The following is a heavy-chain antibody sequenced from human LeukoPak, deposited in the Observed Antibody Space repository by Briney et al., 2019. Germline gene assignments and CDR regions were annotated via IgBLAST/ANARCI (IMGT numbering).Heavy chain of an antibody. CDR3: ARQYDSSGSIDY. Sequence: SETLSLTCTVSGGSISSYYWSWIRQPLGKGLEWIGYIYYSGSTNYNPSLKSRDTISVDTSKNQFSLKLSSVTAADTAVYYCARQYDSSGSIDYWGQGTLVTVSS. D-gene: IGHD3-22*01. V-gene: IGHV4-59*08. J-gene: IGHJ4*02. CDR1: GGSISSYY. CDR2: IYYSGST.